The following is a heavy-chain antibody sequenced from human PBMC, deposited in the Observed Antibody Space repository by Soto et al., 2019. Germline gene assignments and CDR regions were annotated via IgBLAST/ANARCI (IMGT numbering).Heavy chain of an antibody. CDR2: ISGSGGST. D-gene: IGHD2-21*01. CDR1: KISYISYA. J-gene: IGHJ4*02. Sequence: HPGGSLRLTCVAGKISYISYALSCIRQAPGKGLEWVSAISGSGGSTYYAECVKGRFTISRDNSKNTLYLQMNSLRAEDTAVYYCTKAVPVSYYSFDYWGQGTLVTVSS. CDR3: TKAVPVSYYSFDY. V-gene: IGHV3-23*01.